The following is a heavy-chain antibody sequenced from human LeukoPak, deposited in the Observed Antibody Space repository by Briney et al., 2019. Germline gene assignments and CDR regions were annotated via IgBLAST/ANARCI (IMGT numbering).Heavy chain of an antibody. CDR3: AKGRYYYYYMDV. Sequence: GGSLRLSCAASGFTFSSYGMSWVRQAPGKGLEWVSAISGSGGTTYYADSVKGRFTISRDNSKNTLYLQMNNLRAEDTAIYYCAKGRYYYYYMDVWGKGTTVTISS. V-gene: IGHV3-23*01. J-gene: IGHJ6*03. CDR1: GFTFSSYG. CDR2: ISGSGGTT.